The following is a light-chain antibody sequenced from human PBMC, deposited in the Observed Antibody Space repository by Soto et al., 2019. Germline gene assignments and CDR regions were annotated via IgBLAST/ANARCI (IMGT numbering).Light chain of an antibody. J-gene: IGLJ1*01. CDR3: CSYAGSNSYV. V-gene: IGLV2-23*01. CDR1: SSDVGSSNL. CDR2: EGI. Sequence: SALTQPASVSGSPGQSITISCAGTSSDVGSSNLVSWYLHHPGKVPKLIIFEGIKRPSDISSRFSGSKSGNTASLTISGLQAEDEADYYCCSYAGSNSYVFGSGTKVTVL.